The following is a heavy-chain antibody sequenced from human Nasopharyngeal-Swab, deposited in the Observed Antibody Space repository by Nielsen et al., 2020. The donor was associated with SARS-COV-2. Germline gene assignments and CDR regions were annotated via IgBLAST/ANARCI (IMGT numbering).Heavy chain of an antibody. J-gene: IGHJ6*03. V-gene: IGHV3-23*01. Sequence: ETLSLTCAASGFTFSSYAMSWVRQAPGKGLEWVSAISGSGGSTYYADSVKGRFTISRDNSKNTLYLQMNSLRAEDTAVYYCAKHPIRIYYYYMDVWGKGTTVTVSS. CDR3: AKHPIRIYYYYMDV. D-gene: IGHD2/OR15-2a*01. CDR1: GFTFSSYA. CDR2: ISGSGGST.